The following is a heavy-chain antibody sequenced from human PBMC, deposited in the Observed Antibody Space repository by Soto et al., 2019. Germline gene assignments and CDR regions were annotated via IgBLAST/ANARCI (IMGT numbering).Heavy chain of an antibody. CDR3: GREICTSGACPQDV. J-gene: IGHJ6*04. Sequence: GGSLILSCAASGFTFSRYWMHWVRQAPGKGLEWVSRINVDGSSTRYADSVMGRFTISRDNADNTVYLQMNSLRAEDTAVYYCGREICTSGACPQDVWGKGTTVTASS. CDR1: GFTFSRYW. V-gene: IGHV3-74*01. CDR2: INVDGSST. D-gene: IGHD4-17*01.